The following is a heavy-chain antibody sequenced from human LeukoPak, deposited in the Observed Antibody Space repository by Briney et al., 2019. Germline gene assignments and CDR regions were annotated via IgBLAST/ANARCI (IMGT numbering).Heavy chain of an antibody. D-gene: IGHD3-3*01. CDR2: IKQDGSET. Sequence: PGGSLRLSCAASGFTFRSYWMTWVRQSPGKGLEWVANIKQDGSETYHVDSVKGRFTISRDNAKNSLYLQMNSLRAEDTAVYYCARDSAPYYDFWSGYSGYNWFDPWGQGTLVTVSS. CDR1: GFTFRSYW. CDR3: ARDSAPYYDFWSGYSGYNWFDP. V-gene: IGHV3-7*01. J-gene: IGHJ5*02.